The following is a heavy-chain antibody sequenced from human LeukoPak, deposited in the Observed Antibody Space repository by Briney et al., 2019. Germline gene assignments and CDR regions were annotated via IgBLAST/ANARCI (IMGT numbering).Heavy chain of an antibody. Sequence: PSETLSLTCAVYGGSFSGYYWSWVRQPPGKGLEWVGEINHSGSTNYNPSLKSRVTISVDTSKNQFSLKLSSVTAADTAVYYCAREFSTSCSPADYWGQGTLVTVSS. D-gene: IGHD2-2*01. CDR2: INHSGST. CDR1: GGSFSGYY. J-gene: IGHJ4*02. CDR3: AREFSTSCSPADY. V-gene: IGHV4-34*01.